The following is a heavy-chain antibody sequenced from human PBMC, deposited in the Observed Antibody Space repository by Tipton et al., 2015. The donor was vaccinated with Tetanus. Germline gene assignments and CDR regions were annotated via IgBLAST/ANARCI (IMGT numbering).Heavy chain of an antibody. V-gene: IGHV4-34*01. CDR3: VTNWGSVNYGLDV. J-gene: IGHJ6*02. D-gene: IGHD7-27*01. CDR1: GASFSDYY. Sequence: TLSLTCAVYGASFSDYYWSWIRQAPGKGLEWIGEINHSGNTNHNPSLKSRVTLSVDTSKNQFSLKLNSVTAADTAVYYCVTNWGSVNYGLDVWGQGTTVTVSS. CDR2: INHSGNT.